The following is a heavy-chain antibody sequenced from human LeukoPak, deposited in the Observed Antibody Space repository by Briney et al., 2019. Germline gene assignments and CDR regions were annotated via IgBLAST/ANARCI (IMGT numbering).Heavy chain of an antibody. CDR3: ARDPYYDSSGYHAFDI. Sequence: KPGGSLRLSCAASGFTFSSYTMNWVRQAPGKGLEWVSSISSSSSYMYYADSVKGRFTISRDNSKNTLYLQMNSLRAEDTAVYYCARDPYYDSSGYHAFDIWGQGTMVTVSS. J-gene: IGHJ3*02. CDR1: GFTFSSYT. D-gene: IGHD3-22*01. V-gene: IGHV3-21*01. CDR2: ISSSSSYM.